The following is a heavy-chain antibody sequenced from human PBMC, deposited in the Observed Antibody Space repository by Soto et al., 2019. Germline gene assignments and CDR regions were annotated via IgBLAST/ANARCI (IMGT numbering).Heavy chain of an antibody. CDR2: INHTGGT. Sequence: QVHLQQWGAGLLKPSETLSLTCAVYGGSVNGYYWNWIRQPPGKGLEWIGEINHTGGTHYNPSLKSRVTMSVATAKNQFSLRLRSVTAADTAIYYCATRITGFGLLIPPFDPWGQGTQVTVSS. CDR1: GGSVNGYY. V-gene: IGHV4-34*02. D-gene: IGHD3-3*01. J-gene: IGHJ5*02. CDR3: ATRITGFGLLIPPFDP.